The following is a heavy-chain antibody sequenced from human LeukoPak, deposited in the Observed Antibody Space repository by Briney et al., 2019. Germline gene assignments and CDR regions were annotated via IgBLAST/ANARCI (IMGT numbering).Heavy chain of an antibody. CDR2: ISSSSSYI. CDR3: ARDAKYYYGSRTYFFFEY. CDR1: GFTFSSYS. V-gene: IGHV3-21*04. J-gene: IGHJ4*02. Sequence: GGSLRLSCAASGFTFSSYSMNWVRQAPGKGLEWVSSISSSSSYIYYADSVKGRFTISRDNAKNSLYLQMNSLRAEDTAIYYCARDAKYYYGSRTYFFFEYWGQGTLLSVSS. D-gene: IGHD3-10*01.